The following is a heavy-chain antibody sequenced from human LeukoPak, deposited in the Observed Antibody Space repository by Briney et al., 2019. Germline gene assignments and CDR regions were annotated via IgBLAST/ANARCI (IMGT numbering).Heavy chain of an antibody. J-gene: IGHJ4*02. CDR1: GGSISSSSYY. V-gene: IGHV4-39*01. CDR3: ARGLYYYDSSGNGLLDY. CDR2: IYYSGST. Sequence: SETPSLTCTVSGGSISSSSYYWGWIRQPPGKGLEWIGSIYYSGSTYYNPSLKSRVTISVDTSKNQFSLKLSSVTAADTAAYYCARGLYYYDSSGNGLLDYWGQGTLVTVSS. D-gene: IGHD3-22*01.